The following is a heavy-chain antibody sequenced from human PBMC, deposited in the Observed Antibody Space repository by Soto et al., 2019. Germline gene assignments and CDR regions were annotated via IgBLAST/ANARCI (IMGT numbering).Heavy chain of an antibody. CDR3: AGSTVTSYGMDV. CDR2: ISYDGSNK. D-gene: IGHD4-17*01. J-gene: IGHJ6*02. CDR1: GFTFSSYG. V-gene: IGHV3-30*03. Sequence: GGSLRLSCAASGFTFSSYGMHWVRQAPGKGLEWVAVISYDGSNKYYADSVKGRFTISRDNSKNTLYLQMNSLRAEDTAVYYCAGSTVTSYGMDVWGQGTTVTVSS.